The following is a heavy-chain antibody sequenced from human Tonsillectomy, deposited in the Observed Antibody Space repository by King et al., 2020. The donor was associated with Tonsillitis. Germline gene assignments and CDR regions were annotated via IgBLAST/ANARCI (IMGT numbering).Heavy chain of an antibody. CDR2: IYYSGST. J-gene: IGHJ6*02. Sequence: QLQESGPGLVKPSETLSLTRTVSGGSISSSSYYWGWIRQPPGKGLEWIGSIYYSGSTYYNPSLKSRVTISVDTSKNQFSLKLSSVTAADTAVYYCARLGLVGDPRTYYYYGMDVWGQGTTVTVSS. V-gene: IGHV4-39*01. CDR3: ARLGLVGDPRTYYYYGMDV. CDR1: GGSISSSSYY. D-gene: IGHD2-21*02.